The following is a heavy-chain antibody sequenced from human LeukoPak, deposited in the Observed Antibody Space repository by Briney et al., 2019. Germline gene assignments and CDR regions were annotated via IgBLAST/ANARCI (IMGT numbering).Heavy chain of an antibody. CDR1: GGTFSSYA. V-gene: IGHV1-69*13. J-gene: IGHJ3*02. D-gene: IGHD6-13*01. CDR3: ARDRAAAAYDAFDI. CDR2: IIPIFGTA. Sequence: SVKVSCKASGGTFSSYAISWVRQAPGQGLEWMGGIIPIFGTANYAQKFQGRVTITADESTSTAYMELSSLRSEDTAVYYCARDRAAAAYDAFDIWGQGTTVTVSS.